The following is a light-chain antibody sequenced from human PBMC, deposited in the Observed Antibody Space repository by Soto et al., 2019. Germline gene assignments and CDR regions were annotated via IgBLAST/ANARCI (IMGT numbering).Light chain of an antibody. CDR1: NSNIGSNT. CDR2: SNN. CDR3: STWYDRLNGDV. J-gene: IGLJ1*01. V-gene: IGLV1-44*01. Sequence: SVLTQPPSASGTPGQRVIISCSGSNSNIGSNTVNWYQQLPGRAPILLIYSNNQRSSGVPDRFSGSRSGTSGSLALSGLQVEAEADYYCSTWYDRLNGDVFGSGTKVTVL.